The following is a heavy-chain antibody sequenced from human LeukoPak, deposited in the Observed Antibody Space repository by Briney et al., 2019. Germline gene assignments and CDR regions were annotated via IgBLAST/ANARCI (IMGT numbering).Heavy chain of an antibody. CDR2: INHSGST. V-gene: IGHV4-34*01. CDR3: AKSKALIVVVPAAMGADAFDI. D-gene: IGHD2-2*01. CDR1: GGSFSGYY. J-gene: IGHJ3*02. Sequence: PSETLSLTCAVYGGSFSGYYWSWIRQPPGKGLEWIGEINHSGSTNYNPSLKSRVTISVDTSKNQFSLKLSSVTAADTAVYYCAKSKALIVVVPAAMGADAFDIWGQGTMVTVSS.